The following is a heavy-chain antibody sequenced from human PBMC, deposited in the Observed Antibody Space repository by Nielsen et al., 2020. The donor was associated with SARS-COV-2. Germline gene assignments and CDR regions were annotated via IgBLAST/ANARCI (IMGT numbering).Heavy chain of an antibody. CDR1: GFTFSSYS. D-gene: IGHD3-22*01. J-gene: IGHJ4*02. V-gene: IGHV3-21*01. CDR2: ISSSSSYI. Sequence: GESLKISCAASGFTFSSYSMNWVRQAPGKGLEWVSSISSSSSYIYYADSVKGRFTISRDNSKNTLYLQMNSLRAEDTAVYYCAKDFDSSGSFDYWGQGTLVTVSS. CDR3: AKDFDSSGSFDY.